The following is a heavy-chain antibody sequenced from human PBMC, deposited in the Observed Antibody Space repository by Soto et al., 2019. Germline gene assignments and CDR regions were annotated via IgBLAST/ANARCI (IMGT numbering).Heavy chain of an antibody. CDR2: IIPMFGTT. CDR1: RGTFSRYA. D-gene: IGHD6-13*01. V-gene: IGHV1-69*13. CDR3: ARASIHGSSWYFWFDP. Sequence: GASVKVSCKASRGTFSRYAINWVRQAPGQGLEWMGGIIPMFGTTNYAQKFKGRVTITADESTSTVYMELNTLRSEDAAVYYCARASIHGSSWYFWFDPWGQGTLVTVSS. J-gene: IGHJ5*01.